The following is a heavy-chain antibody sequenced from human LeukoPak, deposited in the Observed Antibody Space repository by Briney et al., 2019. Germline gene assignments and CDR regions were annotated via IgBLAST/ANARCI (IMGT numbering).Heavy chain of an antibody. J-gene: IGHJ4*02. CDR1: GFTFSSYS. Sequence: GGSLRLSCAASGFTFSSYSMSWIRQAPGKGLEWVSYISSSGSTIYYADSVKGRFTISRDNAKNSLYLQMNSLRAEDTAVYYCGRDTAMVTFDYWGQGTLVTVSS. D-gene: IGHD5-18*01. CDR2: ISSSGSTI. CDR3: GRDTAMVTFDY. V-gene: IGHV3-48*04.